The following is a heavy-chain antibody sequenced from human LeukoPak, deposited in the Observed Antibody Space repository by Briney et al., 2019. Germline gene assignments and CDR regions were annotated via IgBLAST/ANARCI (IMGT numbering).Heavy chain of an antibody. Sequence: GGSLRLSCAASGFTFSSYGMHWVRQAPGKGLEWVSYISSSGSTIYYADSVKGRFTISRDNAKNSLYLQMNSLRAEDTAVYYCARDSYGSGSYSRPYYYYMDVWGKGTTVTISS. V-gene: IGHV3-48*04. CDR1: GFTFSSYG. J-gene: IGHJ6*03. CDR3: ARDSYGSGSYSRPYYYYMDV. D-gene: IGHD3-10*01. CDR2: ISSSGSTI.